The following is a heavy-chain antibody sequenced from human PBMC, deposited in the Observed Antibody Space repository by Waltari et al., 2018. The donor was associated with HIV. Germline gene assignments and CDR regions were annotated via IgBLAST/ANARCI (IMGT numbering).Heavy chain of an antibody. CDR1: NSSISAKH. V-gene: IGHV3-53*01. CDR3: ATGVRYYGP. D-gene: IGHD3-22*01. CDR2: IEPDDTT. Sequence: EVLLAESGGGLIQPGGSLGLSCTASNSSISAKHVTWSRQAPGGSLELDAVIEPDDTTHYADSVSGRFTISRAKSRTKVFLLMNSLFVDDTATYFCATGVRYYGPWGQGTRVTVSS. J-gene: IGHJ5*02.